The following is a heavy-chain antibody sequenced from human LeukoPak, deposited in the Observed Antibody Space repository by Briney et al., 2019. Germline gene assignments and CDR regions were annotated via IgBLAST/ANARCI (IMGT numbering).Heavy chain of an antibody. J-gene: IGHJ4*02. Sequence: TGGSLRLSCAASGSTFSNAWMSWVRQAPGKGLEWVGRIKSKTDGGTTDYAAPVKGRFTISRDDSKNTLYLQMNSLKTEDTAVYYCTSTYYDFWSGYSYYFDYWGQGTLVTVSS. V-gene: IGHV3-15*01. CDR2: IKSKTDGGTT. CDR3: TSTYYDFWSGYSYYFDY. D-gene: IGHD3-3*01. CDR1: GSTFSNAW.